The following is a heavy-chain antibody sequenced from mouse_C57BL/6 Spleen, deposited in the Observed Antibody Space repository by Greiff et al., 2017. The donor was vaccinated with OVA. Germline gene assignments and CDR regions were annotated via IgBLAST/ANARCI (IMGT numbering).Heavy chain of an antibody. D-gene: IGHD4-1*01. V-gene: IGHV3-6*01. CDR2: ISYDGSN. CDR3: ARDLGRGSYFGY. J-gene: IGHJ2*01. CDR1: GYSITSGYY. Sequence: EVQRVESGPGLVKPSQSLSLTCSVTGYSITSGYYWNWIRQFPGNKLEWMGYISYDGSNNYNPSLKNRISITRDTSTNQCFLKLNSVTTEDTAAYYCARDLGRGSYFGYWGQGTTLTVSS.